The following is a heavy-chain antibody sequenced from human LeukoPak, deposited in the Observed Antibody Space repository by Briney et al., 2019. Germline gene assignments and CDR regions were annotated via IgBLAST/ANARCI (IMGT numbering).Heavy chain of an antibody. Sequence: PGGSLRLSCAASGFTVSSNYMSWVRQAPGKGLEWVSVIYSDGSTYYADSVKGRFTISRDNSKNTLYLQMNSLRAEDTAVYYCATGGRELLFAGDHVWGQGTLVTVSS. CDR2: IYSDGST. CDR1: GFTVSSNY. V-gene: IGHV3-53*01. J-gene: IGHJ4*02. D-gene: IGHD3-10*01. CDR3: ATGGRELLFAGDHV.